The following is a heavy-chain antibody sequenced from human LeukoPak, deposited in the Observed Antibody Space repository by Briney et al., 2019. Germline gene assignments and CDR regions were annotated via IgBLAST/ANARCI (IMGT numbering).Heavy chain of an antibody. CDR1: GGSFSGYY. D-gene: IGHD2-15*01. CDR2: INHSGST. J-gene: IGHJ4*02. CDR3: ARGASDCSGGSCYPTLFDY. Sequence: KASETLSLTCAVYGGSFSGYYWSWIRQPPGKGLEWIGEINHSGSTNYNPSLKSRVTISVGTSKNQFSLKLSSVTAADTAVYYCARGASDCSGGSCYPTLFDYWGQGTLVTVSS. V-gene: IGHV4-34*01.